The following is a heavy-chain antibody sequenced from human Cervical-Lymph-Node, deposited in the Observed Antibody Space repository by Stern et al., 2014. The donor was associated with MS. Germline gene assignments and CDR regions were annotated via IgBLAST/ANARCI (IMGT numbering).Heavy chain of an antibody. CDR3: AKNAVPGIAAAGEGAFDY. CDR1: GFPFSSYG. J-gene: IGHJ4*02. CDR2: ISYDGSNK. V-gene: IGHV3-30*18. Sequence: VQLVQSGGGVVQPGRSLRLSCAASGFPFSSYGMHWVRQAPGKGLEWVAVISYDGSNKYYADSVKGRFTISRDNSKNTLYLQMNSLRAEDTAVYYCAKNAVPGIAAAGEGAFDYWGQGTLVTVSS. D-gene: IGHD6-13*01.